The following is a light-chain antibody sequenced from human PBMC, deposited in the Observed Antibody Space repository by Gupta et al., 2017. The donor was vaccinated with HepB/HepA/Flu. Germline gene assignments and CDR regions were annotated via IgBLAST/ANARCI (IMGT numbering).Light chain of an antibody. CDR1: SSDGGGYNY. V-gene: IGLV2-14*03. CDR2: DVS. J-gene: IGLJ2*01. Sequence: QSALTQPASVSGSPGQSITISCTGTSSDGGGYNYVSWYQQHPGKAPKLMIYDVSNRPSGVSNRFSGSKSGNTASLTISGLQAEDEADYYCSSYTSSSTRPVVFGGGTKLTVL. CDR3: SSYTSSSTRPVV.